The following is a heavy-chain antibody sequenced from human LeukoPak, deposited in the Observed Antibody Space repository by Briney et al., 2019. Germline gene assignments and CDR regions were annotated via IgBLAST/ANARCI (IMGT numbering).Heavy chain of an antibody. CDR1: GFTFSSYW. D-gene: IGHD3-22*01. V-gene: IGHV3-7*01. CDR3: ARTKNSGYYYDYFDY. J-gene: IGHJ4*02. Sequence: GGSLRLSCAASGFTFSSYWMSWVRQAPGKGLEWVANIKQDGSEKYYVDSVKGRFTISRDNAKNSLYLQMNSLRAEDTAVYYCARTKNSGYYYDYFDYWGQGTLVTVSS. CDR2: IKQDGSEK.